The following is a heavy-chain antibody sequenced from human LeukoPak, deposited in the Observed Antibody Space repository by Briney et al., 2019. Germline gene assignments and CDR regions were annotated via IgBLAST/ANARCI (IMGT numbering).Heavy chain of an antibody. Sequence: SETLSLTCTVSGGSISSYYWSWIRQPPGKGLEWIGYIYYSGSTNYNPSLKSRVTISVDTSKNQFSLKLSSVTAADTAVYYCARRGSIAAHFDYWGQGTLVTVPS. CDR1: GGSISSYY. D-gene: IGHD6-6*01. CDR2: IYYSGST. CDR3: ARRGSIAAHFDY. J-gene: IGHJ4*02. V-gene: IGHV4-59*08.